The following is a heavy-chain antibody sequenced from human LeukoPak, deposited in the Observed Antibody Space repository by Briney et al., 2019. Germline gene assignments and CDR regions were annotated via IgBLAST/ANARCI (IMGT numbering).Heavy chain of an antibody. J-gene: IGHJ4*02. V-gene: IGHV4-34*01. Sequence: SETLSLTCAAYGGSFSNYYWSWIRQPPGKGLEWIGEINHSGSTNYNPPLKSRVTISVDTSKNQFSLKLSSVTAADTAVYYCARSRFLEWLAAYWGQGTLVTVSS. CDR1: GGSFSNYY. CDR2: INHSGST. CDR3: ARSRFLEWLAAY. D-gene: IGHD3-3*01.